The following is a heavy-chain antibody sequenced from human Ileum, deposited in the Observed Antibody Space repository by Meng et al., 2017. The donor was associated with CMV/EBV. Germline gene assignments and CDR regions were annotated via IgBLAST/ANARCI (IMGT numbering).Heavy chain of an antibody. CDR3: VPYRFSSDWFGP. J-gene: IGHJ5*02. CDR2: INSNSGAT. CDR1: GYSFTADF. D-gene: IGHD3-3*01. V-gene: IGHV1-2*02. Sequence: ASVNVSCKALGYSFTADFIFWVRQALGQGLEWMGWINSNSGATNYAQNFQGRVTMTRDTSISTVYMDLNSLTSDDTAIYCCVPYRFSSDWFGPWGQGTLVTVSS.